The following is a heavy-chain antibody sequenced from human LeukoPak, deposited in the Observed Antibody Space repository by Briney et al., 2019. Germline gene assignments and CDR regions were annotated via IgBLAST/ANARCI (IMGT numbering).Heavy chain of an antibody. Sequence: PSETLSLTCTVSGGSISGGSYYWSWIRQPAGKGLEWIGRIYTSGNTNYNPSLKSRVTISVDTSTNQFSLELTSVTAADTAVYYCARELGSDYGGYSPWGQGTLVTVSS. D-gene: IGHD4-23*01. V-gene: IGHV4-61*02. CDR2: IYTSGNT. CDR1: GGSISGGSYY. J-gene: IGHJ5*02. CDR3: ARELGSDYGGYSP.